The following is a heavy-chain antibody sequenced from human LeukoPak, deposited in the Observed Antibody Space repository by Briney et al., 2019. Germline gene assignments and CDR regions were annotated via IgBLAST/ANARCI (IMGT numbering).Heavy chain of an antibody. CDR1: GGSFSGYY. D-gene: IGHD5-12*01. V-gene: IGHV4-59*01. CDR3: ARVVYSGYDFRGAMDV. Sequence: SETLSLTCAVYGGSFSGYYWSWIRQPPGKGLEWIGYIYYTGSTNHNPSLKSRVTISVDTSKNQFSLKLSSVTAADTAVYYCARVVYSGYDFRGAMDVWGKGTTVTVSS. CDR2: IYYTGST. J-gene: IGHJ6*03.